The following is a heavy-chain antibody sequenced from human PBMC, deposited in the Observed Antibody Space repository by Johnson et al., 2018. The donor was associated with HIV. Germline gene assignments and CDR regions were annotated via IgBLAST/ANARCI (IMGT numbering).Heavy chain of an antibody. D-gene: IGHD3-22*01. Sequence: EVQLVESGGGVVQPERSLRLSCAASRFSFSSYWMHWVRQAPGKGLVWVSRINSDDIDYADSVNGRFTISRDNAKNSLYLQMNTLRPEDTALYYCAKDLVVINVRYAFHIWGQGTMVTVS. V-gene: IGHV3-74*01. CDR1: RFSFSSYW. CDR3: AKDLVVINVRYAFHI. J-gene: IGHJ3*02. CDR2: INSDDI.